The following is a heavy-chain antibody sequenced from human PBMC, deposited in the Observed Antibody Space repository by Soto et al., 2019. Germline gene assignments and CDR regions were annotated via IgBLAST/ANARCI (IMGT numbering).Heavy chain of an antibody. V-gene: IGHV1-3*01. CDR1: GYTFTSYA. CDR3: ARGRLAAAGIFSKS. J-gene: IGHJ4*02. Sequence: ASVKVSCKASGYTFTSYAMHWVRQAPGQRLEWMGRINAGNGNTKYAQKFQGRVTMTRDTSTSTVYMELSSLRSEDTAVYYCARGRLAAAGIFSKSWGQGTLVTVSS. CDR2: INAGNGNT. D-gene: IGHD6-13*01.